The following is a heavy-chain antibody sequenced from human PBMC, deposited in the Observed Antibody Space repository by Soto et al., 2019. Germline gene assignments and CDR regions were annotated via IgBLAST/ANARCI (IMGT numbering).Heavy chain of an antibody. CDR2: IYYSGST. CDR3: AREPNMIPHAFYI. V-gene: IGHV4-30-4*01. D-gene: IGHD3-16*01. Sequence: SETLSLTCTVSGGSISSGDYYWSWIRQPPGKGLEWIGYIYYSGSTYYNPSLKSRVTISVDTSKNQFSLKLSSVTAADTAVYYCAREPNMIPHAFYIWGRGTMVTVSS. J-gene: IGHJ3*02. CDR1: GGSISSGDYY.